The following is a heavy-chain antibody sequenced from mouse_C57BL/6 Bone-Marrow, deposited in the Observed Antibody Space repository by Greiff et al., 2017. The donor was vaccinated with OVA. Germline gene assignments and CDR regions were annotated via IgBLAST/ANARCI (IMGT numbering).Heavy chain of an antibody. D-gene: IGHD1-1*01. CDR1: GYTFTSYW. CDR2: IDPNSGGT. Sequence: VQLQQPGAELVKPGASVKLSCKASGYTFTSYWMHWVKQRPGRGLEWIGRIDPNSGGTKYNEKFKSKATLTVDKPSSTAYMQRSSLTSEDSAVYYCARWATVVATDWYFDVWGTGTTVTVSS. CDR3: ARWATVVATDWYFDV. J-gene: IGHJ1*03. V-gene: IGHV1-72*01.